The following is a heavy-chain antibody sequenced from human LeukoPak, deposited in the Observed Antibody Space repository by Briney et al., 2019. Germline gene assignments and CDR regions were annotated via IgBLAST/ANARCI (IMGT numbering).Heavy chain of an antibody. D-gene: IGHD5-18*01. V-gene: IGHV1-2*06. Sequence: GASVKVSCKASGYTFTDYYMHWVRQAPGQGLEWMGRINPKNDATNYAQKFQGRVTMTRDTSISTAYMELGRLTSDDTAFYYCARSMTNLNTAMVPDYWGQGTLVTVSS. CDR2: INPKNDAT. CDR1: GYTFTDYY. J-gene: IGHJ4*02. CDR3: ARSMTNLNTAMVPDY.